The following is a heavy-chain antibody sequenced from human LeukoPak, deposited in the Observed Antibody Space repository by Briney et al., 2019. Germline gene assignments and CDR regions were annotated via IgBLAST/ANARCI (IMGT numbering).Heavy chain of an antibody. CDR2: IYYSGST. Sequence: SETLSLTCTVSGGSISSYYWSWIRQPPGRGLEWIGYIYYSGSTNYNPSLKSRVTISVDTSKNQFSLKLSSVTAADTAVYYCARSSPIYGSGPPAFDIWGQGTMVTVSS. V-gene: IGHV4-59*01. D-gene: IGHD3-10*01. CDR1: GGSISSYY. J-gene: IGHJ3*02. CDR3: ARSSPIYGSGPPAFDI.